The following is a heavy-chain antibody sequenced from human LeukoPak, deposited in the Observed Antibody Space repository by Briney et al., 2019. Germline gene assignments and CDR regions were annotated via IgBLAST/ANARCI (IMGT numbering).Heavy chain of an antibody. D-gene: IGHD7-27*01. CDR1: GFTLSSYS. CDR3: IKDRTGTYSFDY. V-gene: IGHV3-64D*09. Sequence: GGSLRLSCSAAGFTLSSYSMHWVRQAPGKGLEYVPTSGGATYYADSVKGRFTISRDTAKNTLYLQMSSLRAEDTAVYYCIKDRTGTYSFDYWGQGALVAVSS. CDR2: SGGAT. J-gene: IGHJ4*02.